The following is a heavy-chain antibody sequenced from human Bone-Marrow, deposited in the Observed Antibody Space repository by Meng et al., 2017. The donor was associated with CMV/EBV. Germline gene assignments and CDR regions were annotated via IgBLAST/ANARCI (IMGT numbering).Heavy chain of an antibody. J-gene: IGHJ4*02. V-gene: IGHV1-69*04. CDR1: GGTFSSYA. CDR3: AREAMRAYYFDY. D-gene: IGHD3-16*01. CDR2: IIPILGIA. Sequence: SVKVSCKASGGTFSSYAISWVRQAPGQGLEWMGRIIPILGIANYAQKFQGRVTITADKSTSTAYMELSSLRSDDTAVYYCAREAMRAYYFDYWGQGTLVTVSS.